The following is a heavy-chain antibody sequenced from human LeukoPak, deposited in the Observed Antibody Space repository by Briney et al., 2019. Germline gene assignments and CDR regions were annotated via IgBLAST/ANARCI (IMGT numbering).Heavy chain of an antibody. D-gene: IGHD5-12*01. J-gene: IGHJ4*02. CDR1: GGSISSYY. Sequence: SETLSLTCTVSGGSISSYYWSWIRQPAGKGLEWIGRIYTRGSTNYNPSLKSRVTMSVDTSKNQFSLKLSSVTAADTAVYYCARDQRYSGLFDYWGQGTLVTVSS. CDR2: IYTRGST. CDR3: ARDQRYSGLFDY. V-gene: IGHV4-4*07.